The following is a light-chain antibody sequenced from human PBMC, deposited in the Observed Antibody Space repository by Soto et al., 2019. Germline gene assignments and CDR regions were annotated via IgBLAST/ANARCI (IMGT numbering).Light chain of an antibody. V-gene: IGLV2-8*01. CDR1: SSDIGGYNS. Sequence: QSALTQPPSASGSPGQSVTISCTGTSSDIGGYNSVSWYQQHPGKAPKLMISEVSKRPSGVPDRFSGSKSGNTASLTVSGLQAEDEADYYCSSYAGSNNWVFGGGTKVTVL. CDR2: EVS. CDR3: SSYAGSNNWV. J-gene: IGLJ3*02.